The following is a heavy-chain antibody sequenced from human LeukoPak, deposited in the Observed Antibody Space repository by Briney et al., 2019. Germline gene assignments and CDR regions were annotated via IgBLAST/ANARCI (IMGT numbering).Heavy chain of an antibody. CDR2: ISYDGSNK. Sequence: PGGSLRLSCAASGFTFSSYAMHWVRQAPGKGLEWVAVISYDGSNKYYADSVKGRFTISRDNSKNTLYLQMNSLRAEDTAVYYCARDWSEVDYWGQGTLVTVSS. V-gene: IGHV3-30-3*01. J-gene: IGHJ4*02. CDR3: ARDWSEVDY. CDR1: GFTFSSYA.